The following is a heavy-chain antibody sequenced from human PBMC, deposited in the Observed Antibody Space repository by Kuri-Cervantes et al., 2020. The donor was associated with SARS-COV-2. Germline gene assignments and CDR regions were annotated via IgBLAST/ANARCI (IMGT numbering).Heavy chain of an antibody. CDR2: ISPSGAA. CDR1: GFTFSHFA. D-gene: IGHD6-13*01. Sequence: GESLKISCGASGFTFSHFAMSCVRQAPGKGLEWVSAISPSGAAYYEDSVKGRFTITRANSKDTVSLEMTSLRVDDTAVYYCPKGFASSWYVGLSHWGQGSLVTVSS. J-gene: IGHJ4*02. V-gene: IGHV3-23*01. CDR3: PKGFASSWYVGLSH.